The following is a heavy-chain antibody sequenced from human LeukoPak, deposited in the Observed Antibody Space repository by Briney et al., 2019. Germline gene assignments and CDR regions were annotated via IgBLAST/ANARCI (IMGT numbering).Heavy chain of an antibody. CDR3: VRENYSSGWYGIIDY. CDR2: IYYSGNT. D-gene: IGHD6-19*01. CDR1: GGSISNYY. J-gene: IGHJ4*02. Sequence: SETLSLTCTVSGGSISNYYLSWIRQPPGKGLEWIGYIYYSGNTNYNPSPKSRVTISVDTSKNQFSLKLSSVTAADTAVYYCVRENYSSGWYGIIDYWGQGTLVTVSS. V-gene: IGHV4-59*01.